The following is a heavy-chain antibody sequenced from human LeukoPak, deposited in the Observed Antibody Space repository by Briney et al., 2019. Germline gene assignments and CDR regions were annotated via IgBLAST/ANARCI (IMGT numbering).Heavy chain of an antibody. Sequence: GGSLRLSCTTSGFSFSNFGMHWVRQAPDKGLEWLAFIRYDGSNEYSADSVKGRFTISRDNSRNTLFLQMDSLRSEDTAVYYCARDLGIFGYFDYWGQGSLVIVSS. CDR3: ARDLGIFGYFDY. V-gene: IGHV3-30*02. J-gene: IGHJ4*02. CDR2: IRYDGSNE. CDR1: GFSFSNFG. D-gene: IGHD3-3*01.